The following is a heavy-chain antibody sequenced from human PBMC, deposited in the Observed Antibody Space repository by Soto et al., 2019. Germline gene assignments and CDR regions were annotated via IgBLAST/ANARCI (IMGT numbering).Heavy chain of an antibody. V-gene: IGHV1-18*01. J-gene: IGHJ4*02. CDR1: GYTFVNHG. CDR2: ISASNGYT. D-gene: IGHD3-3*01. Sequence: QVQLVQSGAEVKEPGASVKVSCRASGYTFVNHGISWVRQAPGRGLEWMGWISASNGYTNYAQRLQGRVSMTRDTSTSTAYMELRSLRSDDTAGYYCAREGKSGYSTRGDYWGQGTLLTVSS. CDR3: AREGKSGYSTRGDY.